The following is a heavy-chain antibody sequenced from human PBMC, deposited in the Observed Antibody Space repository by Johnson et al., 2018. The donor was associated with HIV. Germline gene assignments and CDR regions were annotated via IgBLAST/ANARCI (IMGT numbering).Heavy chain of an antibody. J-gene: IGHJ3*01. D-gene: IGHD3-3*01. V-gene: IGHV3-66*01. Sequence: VQLVESGGGLVQPGGSLRLSCAASGFTVSSNYMSWVRQAPGKGLEWVSVIYSGGSTYYADSVKGRFTISRDNSKNTLYLQMTSLRSEDTAVYYCAKSQHYDFWCGYYPIGGAAFDFWGQGQMVTVSS. CDR3: AKSQHYDFWCGYYPIGGAAFDF. CDR1: GFTVSSNY. CDR2: IYSGGST.